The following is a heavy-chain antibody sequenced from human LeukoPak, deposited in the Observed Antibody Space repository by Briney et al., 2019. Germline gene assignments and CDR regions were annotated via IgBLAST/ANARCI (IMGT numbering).Heavy chain of an antibody. CDR1: GESMIGHY. CDR2: IHHSGGT. Sequence: SETLSLTCAVYGESMIGHYWTWIRQPPGKRLEWIGEIHHSGGTNSNPSIKNRVTMSIDMSKNQFSLKLNSVTAADTAVYFCARATASGSGRAYDRWAQGNLVPVSS. V-gene: IGHV4-34*01. CDR3: ARATASGSGRAYDR. J-gene: IGHJ5*02. D-gene: IGHD3-10*01.